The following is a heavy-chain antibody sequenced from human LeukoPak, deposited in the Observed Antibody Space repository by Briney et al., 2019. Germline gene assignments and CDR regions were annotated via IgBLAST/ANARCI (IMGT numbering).Heavy chain of an antibody. Sequence: SETLSFTCAVSGGSISSNTWWGWVRQPPGKGLEWIGEIYHSGSTNYNPSLKSRVTISVDKSKNQFSLKLSSVTAADTAVYYCARIMGRGYCISTSCRGDWFDPWGQGTLVTVSS. J-gene: IGHJ5*02. CDR3: ARIMGRGYCISTSCRGDWFDP. V-gene: IGHV4-4*02. D-gene: IGHD2-2*01. CDR1: GGSISSNTW. CDR2: IYHSGST.